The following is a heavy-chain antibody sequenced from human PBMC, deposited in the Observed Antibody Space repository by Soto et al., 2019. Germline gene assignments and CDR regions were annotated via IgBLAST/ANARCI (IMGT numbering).Heavy chain of an antibody. V-gene: IGHV3-30*14. Sequence: PWGGLRLPCAAAAFTLSSYAMHWVRQARRKGLEWVAGISSDGSNKYYADSVKGRFTISTDNSKYTLYLQMNSLRAEDTALSHSARAAYDFWSGRFDYW. CDR2: ISSDGSNK. D-gene: IGHD3-3*01. CDR1: AFTLSSYA. J-gene: IGHJ4*01. CDR3: ARAAYDFWSGRFDY.